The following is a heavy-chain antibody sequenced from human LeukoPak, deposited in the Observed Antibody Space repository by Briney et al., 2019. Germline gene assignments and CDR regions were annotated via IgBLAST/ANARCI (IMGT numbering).Heavy chain of an antibody. CDR1: GYTFTSYY. V-gene: IGHV1-46*01. D-gene: IGHD6-6*01. Sequence: ASVKVSCKASGYTFTSYYMHWVRQAPGQGLEWMGIINPSGGSTSYAQKFQGRVTMTRDMSTSTVYMELSSLRSEDTAVYYCARDGAYSSSSPSYYYYYMDVWGKGTTVTVSS. CDR2: INPSGGST. J-gene: IGHJ6*03. CDR3: ARDGAYSSSSPSYYYYYMDV.